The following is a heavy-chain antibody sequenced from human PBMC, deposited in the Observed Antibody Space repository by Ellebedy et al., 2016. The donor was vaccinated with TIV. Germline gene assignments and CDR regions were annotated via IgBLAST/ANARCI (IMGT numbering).Heavy chain of an antibody. J-gene: IGHJ4*02. Sequence: AASVKVSCKASGYTFTGYYLHWVRQPPGQGLEWMGWIYPKRGTTRYAQIFQGRVTLTRDTSINTAYMELTWLRSDDTAMYYCARVGADDLWGQGTLVTVSS. CDR3: ARVGADDL. V-gene: IGHV1-2*02. CDR1: GYTFTGYY. CDR2: IYPKRGTT. D-gene: IGHD6-13*01.